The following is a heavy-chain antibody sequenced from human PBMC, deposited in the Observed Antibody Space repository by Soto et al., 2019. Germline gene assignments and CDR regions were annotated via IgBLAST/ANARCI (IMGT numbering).Heavy chain of an antibody. J-gene: IGHJ6*01. Sequence: ASVKVSCKASGYTFTSYYMHWVRQAPVQGLEWMGIINPSGGSTSYAQKFQGRVTMTRDTSTRTVYMELSSLRSEDTAVYYCARDSHYDILTGYYNDYDYYGMDVWG. CDR2: INPSGGST. CDR1: GYTFTSYY. CDR3: ARDSHYDILTGYYNDYDYYGMDV. D-gene: IGHD3-9*01. V-gene: IGHV1-46*01.